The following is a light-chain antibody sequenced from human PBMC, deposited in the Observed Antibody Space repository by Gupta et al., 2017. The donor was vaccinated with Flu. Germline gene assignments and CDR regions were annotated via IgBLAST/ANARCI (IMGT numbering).Light chain of an antibody. Sequence: SNIGSSVVSWYQHLQGTATRLLIYKDNQRPSGVPDRFYGSKSGTSASLAIGGLQSEAEADYYCAAWDDSLTALSADGSLTGLWVFGGGTKLSVL. CDR2: KDN. V-gene: IGLV1-44*01. CDR1: SNIGSSV. CDR3: AAWDDSLTALSADGSLTGLWV. J-gene: IGLJ3*02.